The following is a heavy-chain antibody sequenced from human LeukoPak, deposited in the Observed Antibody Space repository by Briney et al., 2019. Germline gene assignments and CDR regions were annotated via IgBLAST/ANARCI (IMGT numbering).Heavy chain of an antibody. CDR3: LVVGATTDSG. V-gene: IGHV3-9*01. D-gene: IGHD1-26*01. Sequence: GGSLRLSCAASGFTFDDYAMHWVRQAPGKGLEWVSGISWNSGSIGYADSVKGRFTISRDNAKNSLYLQMNSLRAEDTAVYYCLVVGATTDSGWGQGTLVTVSS. J-gene: IGHJ4*02. CDR2: ISWNSGSI. CDR1: GFTFDDYA.